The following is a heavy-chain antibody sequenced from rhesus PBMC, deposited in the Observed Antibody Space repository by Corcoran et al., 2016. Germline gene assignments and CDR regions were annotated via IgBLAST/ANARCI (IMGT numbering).Heavy chain of an antibody. CDR2: ISYSGST. J-gene: IGHJ4*01. CDR3: ARPHYGSSYYFDY. Sequence: QVQLQESGPGLVKPSETLSLTCAVSGGSISSSYYYWSWIRQAPGKGLEWIGYISYSGSTSYNPSLKSRVTISRDTSKNQFSLKLSSVTAADTAVYYCARPHYGSSYYFDYWGQGVLVTVSS. V-gene: IGHV4-122*02. CDR1: GGSISSSYYY. D-gene: IGHD4-29*01.